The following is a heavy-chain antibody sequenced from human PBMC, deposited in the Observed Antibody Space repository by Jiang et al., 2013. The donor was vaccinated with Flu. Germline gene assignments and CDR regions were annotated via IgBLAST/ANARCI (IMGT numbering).Heavy chain of an antibody. CDR1: GYTFTDTY. V-gene: IGHV1-2*02. CDR3: ARDRDRWKDFFDY. CDR2: INPKSGEA. J-gene: IGHJ4*02. D-gene: IGHD1-1*01. Sequence: GAEVKKPGASVKVSCKASGYTFTDTYIHWVRQAPGQGLGQGVEYMGWINPKSGEAKYAQRFQGRVTMTRDTSIRTAYMELSSLRSDDTAVYYCARDRDRWKDFFDYWGQGTPGHRSPQ.